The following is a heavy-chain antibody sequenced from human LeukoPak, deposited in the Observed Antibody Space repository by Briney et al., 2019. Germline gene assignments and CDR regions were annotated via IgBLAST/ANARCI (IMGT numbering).Heavy chain of an antibody. CDR1: GYSISSGYC. J-gene: IGHJ5*02. Sequence: SETLSLTCTVSGYSISSGYCWGWIRQPPGKGLEWIGSIDHSGSTYYNPSLKSRVTTSVDTSKNQFSLKLSSVTAADTAVYYCARHSSGSNWFDPWGQGTLVTVSS. D-gene: IGHD6-19*01. V-gene: IGHV4-38-2*02. CDR2: IDHSGST. CDR3: ARHSSGSNWFDP.